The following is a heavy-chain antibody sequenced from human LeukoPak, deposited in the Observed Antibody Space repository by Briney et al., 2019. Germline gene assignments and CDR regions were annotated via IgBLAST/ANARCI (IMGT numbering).Heavy chain of an antibody. J-gene: IGHJ4*02. CDR3: AKKFTAAGATGAFCFDS. D-gene: IGHD6-13*01. Sequence: GGSLRLSCAASGFTFSSYWMHWVRQAPGKGLVWVSRINSDGSSTSYADSVKGRFTISRDNAKNTLFLQMNSLRAEDTAVYFCAKKFTAAGATGAFCFDSWGQGTLVTVSS. CDR1: GFTFSSYW. V-gene: IGHV3-74*01. CDR2: INSDGSST.